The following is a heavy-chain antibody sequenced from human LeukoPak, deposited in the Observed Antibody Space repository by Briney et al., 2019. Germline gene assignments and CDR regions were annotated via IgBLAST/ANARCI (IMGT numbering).Heavy chain of an antibody. J-gene: IGHJ4*02. CDR2: IYYSGST. V-gene: IGHV4-59*08. CDR3: ARLFLGRHDY. CDR1: GGSISSYY. Sequence: SETLSLTCTVSGGSISSYYWSWIRQPPGKGLEWIGYIYYSGSTNYNPSLKSQVTISVDTSKNQFSLKLSSVTAADTAVYYCARLFLGRHDYWGQGTLVTVSS. D-gene: IGHD2/OR15-2a*01.